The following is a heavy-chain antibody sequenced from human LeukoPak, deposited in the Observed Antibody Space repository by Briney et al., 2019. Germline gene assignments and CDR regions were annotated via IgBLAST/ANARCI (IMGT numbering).Heavy chain of an antibody. CDR2: ISPTTTIT. V-gene: IGHV3-48*01. J-gene: IGHJ4*02. Sequence: LGGSLRLSCAASGFTFSSYAMTWVRQAPGKGLEWVGYISPTTTITGYADSVKGRFTISRDNAKNSLYLQMNSLRGEDTAVYYCARVSRTTVRYWGQGTLVTVSS. D-gene: IGHD4-17*01. CDR1: GFTFSSYA. CDR3: ARVSRTTVRY.